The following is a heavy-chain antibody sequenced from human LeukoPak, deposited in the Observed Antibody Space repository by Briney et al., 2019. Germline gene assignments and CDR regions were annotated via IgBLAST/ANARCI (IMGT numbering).Heavy chain of an antibody. V-gene: IGHV3-33*01. CDR2: IWYDGSNK. Sequence: GGSLRLSCAASGFTFSSYGMHWVRQAPGKGLEWVAVIWYDGSNKYYADSVKGRFTISRDNSKNTLYLQVNSLRAEDTAVYYCARDRYPPAVAGDYWGQGTLVTVSS. J-gene: IGHJ4*02. CDR3: ARDRYPPAVAGDY. CDR1: GFTFSSYG. D-gene: IGHD6-19*01.